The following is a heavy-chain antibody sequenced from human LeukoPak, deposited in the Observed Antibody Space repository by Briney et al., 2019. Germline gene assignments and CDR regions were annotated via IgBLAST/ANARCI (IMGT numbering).Heavy chain of an antibody. V-gene: IGHV1-69*04. CDR2: IIPILGIA. Sequence: ASVKVSCKASGGTFSSYAISWVRQAPGQGLEWMGRIIPILGIANYAQKFQGRVTITTDESTSTAYMELSSLRSEDTAVYYCARVVPAATYYYCYMDVWGKGTTVTVSS. CDR3: ARVVPAATYYYCYMDV. J-gene: IGHJ6*03. D-gene: IGHD2-2*01. CDR1: GGTFSSYA.